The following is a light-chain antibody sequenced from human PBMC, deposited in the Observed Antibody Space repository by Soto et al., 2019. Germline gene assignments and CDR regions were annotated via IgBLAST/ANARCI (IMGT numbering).Light chain of an antibody. V-gene: IGLV2-8*01. CDR3: SSYAGKKAI. CDR1: SSDVGGYDY. J-gene: IGLJ2*01. CDR2: EVS. Sequence: QSVLTQPPSASGSPGQSVTISCIGTSSDVGGYDYVSWYQYVPGNAPILIIYEVSKRPSGVPDRFSASKSGNTASLTVSGLHPDDEADYYCSSYAGKKAIFGGGTKLTVL.